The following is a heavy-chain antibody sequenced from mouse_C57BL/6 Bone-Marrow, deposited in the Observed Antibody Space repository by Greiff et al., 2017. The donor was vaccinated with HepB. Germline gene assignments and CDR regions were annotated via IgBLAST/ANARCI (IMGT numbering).Heavy chain of an antibody. CDR3: AGWDSWFAY. J-gene: IGHJ3*01. CDR2: INPGSGGT. CDR1: GYAFTNYL. D-gene: IGHD4-1*01. Sequence: QVQLKESGAELVRPGTSVKVSCKASGYAFTNYLIEWVKQRPGQGLEWIGVINPGSGGTNYNEKFKGKATLTADKSSSTAYMQLSSLTSEDSAVYFCAGWDSWFAYWGRGTLVTVSA. V-gene: IGHV1-54*01.